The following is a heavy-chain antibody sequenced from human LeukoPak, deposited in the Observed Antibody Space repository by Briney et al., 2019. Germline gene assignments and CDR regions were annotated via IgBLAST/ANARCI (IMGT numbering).Heavy chain of an antibody. CDR1: GFTFSSYA. D-gene: IGHD3-3*01. CDR2: ISYDGSNK. V-gene: IGHV3-30-3*01. CDR3: ARAGSYDFWSGYYKFGGPNWFDP. Sequence: PGRSLRLSCAASGFTFSSYAMHWVRQAPGKGLEWVAVISYDGSNKYYADSVKGRFTISRDNSKNTLYLQMNSLRAEDTAVYYCARAGSYDFWSGYYKFGGPNWFDPWGQGTLVTVSS. J-gene: IGHJ5*02.